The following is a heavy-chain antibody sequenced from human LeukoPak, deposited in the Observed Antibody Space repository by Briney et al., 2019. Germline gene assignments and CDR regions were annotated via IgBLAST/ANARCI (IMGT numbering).Heavy chain of an antibody. V-gene: IGHV3-49*04. CDR3: SRWNSQLESYDC. Sequence: NPGGSLRLSCTGSGFTFGNYAMNWVRQAPGKGLEWLGFIRGKAYGGTTEYAASVKGRFIISRDDSKSIAYLQLNSLKTEDTAVYYCSRWNSQLESYDCWGQGTLVTVSS. D-gene: IGHD1-7*01. CDR1: GFTFGNYA. CDR2: IRGKAYGGTT. J-gene: IGHJ4*02.